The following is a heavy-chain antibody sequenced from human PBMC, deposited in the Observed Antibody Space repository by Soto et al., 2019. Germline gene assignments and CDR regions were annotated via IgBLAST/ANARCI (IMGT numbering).Heavy chain of an antibody. J-gene: IGHJ6*03. Sequence: PGGSLRLSCAASGFTFSSYGMHWVRQAPGKGLEWVAVIWYDGSNKYYADSVKGRFTISRDISKNTLYLQMNSLRAEDTAVYYCAGTTSHYWYYMDVWGKGTTVTVSS. CDR1: GFTFSSYG. D-gene: IGHD1-7*01. CDR2: IWYDGSNK. CDR3: AGTTSHYWYYMDV. V-gene: IGHV3-33*01.